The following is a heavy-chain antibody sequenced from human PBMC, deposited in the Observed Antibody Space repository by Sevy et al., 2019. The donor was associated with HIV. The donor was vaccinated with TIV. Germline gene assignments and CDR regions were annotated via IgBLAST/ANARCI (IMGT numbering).Heavy chain of an antibody. D-gene: IGHD3-10*01. CDR1: GYTFTGYY. J-gene: IGHJ4*02. CDR3: ARGLGGSGSYYRDY. V-gene: IGHV1-2*02. Sequence: ASVKVSCKASGYTFTGYYMHWVRQAPGQGLEWMGWINPNSGGTNYAKKFQGRVTMTRDTSISTAYMELSRLRSDDTAVYYCARGLGGSGSYYRDYWGQGTLVTVSS. CDR2: INPNSGGT.